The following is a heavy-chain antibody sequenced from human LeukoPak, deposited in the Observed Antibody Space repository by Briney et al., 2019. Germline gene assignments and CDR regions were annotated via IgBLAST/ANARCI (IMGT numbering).Heavy chain of an antibody. J-gene: IGHJ4*02. CDR2: IQYDGSNQ. Sequence: GGSLRLSCAASGFTFSSYGMHWVRQAPGKGLEWVAYIQYDGSNQQYADSVKGRFTISRDNAKNSLYLQMNSLRAEDTAVYYCARDTRFVDYWGQGTLVTVSS. V-gene: IGHV3-30*02. D-gene: IGHD3-16*01. CDR3: ARDTRFVDY. CDR1: GFTFSSYG.